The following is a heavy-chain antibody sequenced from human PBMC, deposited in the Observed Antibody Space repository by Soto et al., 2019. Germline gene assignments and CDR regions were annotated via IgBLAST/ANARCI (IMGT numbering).Heavy chain of an antibody. CDR1: GGSISGSSYY. CDR2: IYYSGST. V-gene: IGHV4-39*01. Sequence: SETLSLTCTVSGGSISGSSYYWGWIRQPPGKGLEWIGGIYYSGSTYYNPSLKSRVTTSVDTSNTQSSLQLSSATAADTPAYYSPRQIVGPSYYYYYYGMDVWGQGTTVSAS. J-gene: IGHJ6*02. D-gene: IGHD1-26*01. CDR3: PRQIVGPSYYYYYYGMDV.